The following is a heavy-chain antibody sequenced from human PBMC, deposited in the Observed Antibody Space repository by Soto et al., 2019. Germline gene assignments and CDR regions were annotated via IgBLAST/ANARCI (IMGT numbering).Heavy chain of an antibody. V-gene: IGHV3-66*01. Sequence: EVQLVESGGGLVQPGGSLRLSCAASGFTVSSNYMSWVRQAPGKGLEWVSVIYSGGSTYYADSVKGRFTISRDNSKNTLYLQMNSLRAEDTAVYYCARDRWQQLVRYYYYGMDVWGQGTTVTVSS. D-gene: IGHD6-13*01. CDR3: ARDRWQQLVRYYYYGMDV. J-gene: IGHJ6*02. CDR1: GFTVSSNY. CDR2: IYSGGST.